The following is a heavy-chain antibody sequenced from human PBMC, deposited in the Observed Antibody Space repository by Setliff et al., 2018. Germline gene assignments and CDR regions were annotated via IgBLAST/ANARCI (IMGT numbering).Heavy chain of an antibody. V-gene: IGHV4-39*01. J-gene: IGHJ3*01. CDR2: IYYSGKT. Sequence: KTSETLSLTCTVSGGSISSSSYYWGWIRQPPGKGLEWVASIYYSGKTYSNPSFKSRVTMSLDKSKNQFSLKLASVTAADTALYYCARIGHFDFWRGFGVGAFDLWGHGSVVTVSS. CDR1: GGSISSSSYY. D-gene: IGHD3-3*01. CDR3: ARIGHFDFWRGFGVGAFDL.